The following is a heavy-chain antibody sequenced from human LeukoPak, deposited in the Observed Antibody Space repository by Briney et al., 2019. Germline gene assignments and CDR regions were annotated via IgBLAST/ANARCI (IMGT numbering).Heavy chain of an antibody. CDR3: ARESVVVRDAFDI. J-gene: IGHJ3*02. CDR2: IYHSGST. CDR1: GGSISTYY. Sequence: SETLSLTCTVSGGSISTYYWNWVRQPPGKGLEWIGYIYHSGSTNYNPSLQSRVTISVDTSKNQFSLNLNSVTAADTAVYYCARESVVVRDAFDIWGQGTMVTVSS. V-gene: IGHV4-59*01. D-gene: IGHD2-15*01.